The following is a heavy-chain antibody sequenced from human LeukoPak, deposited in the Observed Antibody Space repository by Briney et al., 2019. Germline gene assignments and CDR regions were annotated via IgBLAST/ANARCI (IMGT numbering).Heavy chain of an antibody. CDR2: IYTSGST. CDR1: GGSISSYY. CDR3: ARDQCSSTSCYSSNWFDP. V-gene: IGHV4-4*07. Sequence: SETLSLTCTVSGGSISSYYWSWIRQPAGKGLEWIGRIYTSGSTNYNPSLKSRVTMSVDTSNNQFSLKLSSVTAADTAVYYCARDQCSSTSCYSSNWFDPWGQGTLVTVSS. J-gene: IGHJ5*02. D-gene: IGHD2-2*01.